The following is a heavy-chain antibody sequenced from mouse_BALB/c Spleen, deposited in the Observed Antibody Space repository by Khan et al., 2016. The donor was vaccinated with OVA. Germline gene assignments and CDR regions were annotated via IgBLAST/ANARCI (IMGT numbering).Heavy chain of an antibody. Sequence: QIQLVQSRAELAKPGASVKMSCKASGYTFINYWILWVKQRPGQGLEWIGYINPSTGYSEYNQNFKDKATLTADKSSSTAYMQLSSLTSEDSVVYYCARRGLRWDFDYWGQGTTLTVSS. CDR1: GYTFINYW. J-gene: IGHJ2*01. CDR2: INPSTGYS. V-gene: IGHV1-7*01. D-gene: IGHD1-1*01. CDR3: ARRGLRWDFDY.